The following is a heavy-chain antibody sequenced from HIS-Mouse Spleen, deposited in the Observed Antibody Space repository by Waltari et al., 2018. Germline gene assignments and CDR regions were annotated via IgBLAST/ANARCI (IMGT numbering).Heavy chain of an antibody. CDR2: IYYSGST. D-gene: IGHD1-1*01. CDR3: ARDPRWNDGIDY. CDR1: GGSISSSSYY. Sequence: QLQLQESGPGLVKPSETLSLTCTVSGGSISSSSYYWGWIRQPPGKGLEWIGSIYYSGSTDYNPSLKSRVTISVDTSKNQFSLKLSSVTAADTAVYYCARDPRWNDGIDYWGQGTLVTVSS. V-gene: IGHV4-39*07. J-gene: IGHJ4*02.